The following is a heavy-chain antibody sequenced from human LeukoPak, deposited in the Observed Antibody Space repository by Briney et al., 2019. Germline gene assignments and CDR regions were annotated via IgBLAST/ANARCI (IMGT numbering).Heavy chain of an antibody. Sequence: GGSLRLSCAASGFTFSTYWMTWVRQAPGKGLEWVANIKQDGSDKYYVSSVKGRFTISRDNAKNSLYLQMNSLRDEDTAVYYCSTNRCFDYWGQGTLVTVSS. V-gene: IGHV3-7*01. CDR3: STNRCFDY. D-gene: IGHD2-8*01. CDR1: GFTFSTYW. CDR2: IKQDGSDK. J-gene: IGHJ4*02.